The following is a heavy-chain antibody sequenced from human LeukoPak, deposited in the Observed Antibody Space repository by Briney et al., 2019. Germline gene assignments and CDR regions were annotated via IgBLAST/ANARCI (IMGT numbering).Heavy chain of an antibody. CDR2: INHSGST. V-gene: IGHV4-34*01. CDR3: ARGLRQQLVLSRFDY. D-gene: IGHD6-13*01. CDR1: GGSFSGYY. J-gene: IGHJ4*02. Sequence: SETLSLTCAVYGGSFSGYYRSWIRQPPGKGLEWIGEINHSGSTNYNPSLKSRVTISVDTSKNQFSLKLSSVTAADTAVYYCARGLRQQLVLSRFDYWGQGTLVTVSS.